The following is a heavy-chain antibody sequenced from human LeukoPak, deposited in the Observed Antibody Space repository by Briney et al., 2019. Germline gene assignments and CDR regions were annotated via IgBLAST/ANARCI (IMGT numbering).Heavy chain of an antibody. CDR3: ARVALYDGSGYNYFDY. V-gene: IGHV4-39*07. J-gene: IGHJ4*02. Sequence: ASETLSLTCTVSGGSISSSSYYWGWIRQPPGKGLEWIGEIYRSGSTNYNPSLKNRVTISADKSKNQFSLKLSSVTAADTAVYYCARVALYDGSGYNYFDYWGQGALVTVSS. CDR1: GGSISSSSYY. CDR2: IYRSGST. D-gene: IGHD3-22*01.